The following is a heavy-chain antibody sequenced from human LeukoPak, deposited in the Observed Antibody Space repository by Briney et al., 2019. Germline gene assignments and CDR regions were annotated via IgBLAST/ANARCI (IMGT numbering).Heavy chain of an antibody. CDR3: ARMTTVGWFDP. CDR1: GFTFSSYE. D-gene: IGHD4-11*01. J-gene: IGHJ5*02. CDR2: ISSSGSTI. V-gene: IGHV3-48*03. Sequence: GGSLRLSCAASGFTFSSYEINWVRQAPGKGLEWVSYISSSGSTIYYADSVKGRFTISRDNAKNSLYLQMNSLRAEDTAVYYCARMTTVGWFDPWGQGTLVTVSS.